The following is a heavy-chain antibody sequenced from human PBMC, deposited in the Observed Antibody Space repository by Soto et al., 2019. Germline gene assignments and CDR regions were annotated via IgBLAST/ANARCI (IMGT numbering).Heavy chain of an antibody. J-gene: IGHJ4*02. CDR1: GGSISSYY. D-gene: IGHD4-17*01. Sequence: SETLSLTCTVSGGSISSYYWSWIRQPAGKGLEWIGRIYTSGSTNYNPSLKSRVTMSVDTSKNQFSLKLSSVTASDTAVYYCARFFLDYGDYVYCDYGGKGPMVAVYS. CDR2: IYTSGST. CDR3: ARFFLDYGDYVYCDY. V-gene: IGHV4-4*07.